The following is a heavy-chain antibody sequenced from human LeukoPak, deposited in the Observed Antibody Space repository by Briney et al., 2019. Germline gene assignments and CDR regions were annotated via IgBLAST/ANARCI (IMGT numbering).Heavy chain of an antibody. CDR2: IYYSGST. V-gene: IGHV4-39*01. D-gene: IGHD3-9*01. CDR1: GFTFSSYG. CDR3: ARLVSDILTGYYHFDY. J-gene: IGHJ4*02. Sequence: PGGTLRLSCAASGFTFSSYGMSWVRQAPGKGLEWIGSIYYSGSTYYNPSLKSRVTISVDTSKNQFSLKLSSVTAADTAVYYCARLVSDILTGYYHFDYWGQGTLVTVSS.